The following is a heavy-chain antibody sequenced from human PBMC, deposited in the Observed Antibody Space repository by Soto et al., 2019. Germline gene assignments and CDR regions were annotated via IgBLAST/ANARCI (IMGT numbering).Heavy chain of an antibody. D-gene: IGHD6-19*01. CDR3: ATRIAVAGTTSPCASDI. CDR1: GGSLSSSSYY. J-gene: IGHJ3*02. V-gene: IGHV4-39*01. Sequence: SETLSLTCSVSGGSLSSSSYYWGWIRQPPGKGLEWIGSIYYSGSTYYNPSLKSRVTISVDTSKNQFSLKLSSVTAADTAVSYSATRIAVAGTTSPCASDIWGQGTMRAASS. CDR2: IYYSGST.